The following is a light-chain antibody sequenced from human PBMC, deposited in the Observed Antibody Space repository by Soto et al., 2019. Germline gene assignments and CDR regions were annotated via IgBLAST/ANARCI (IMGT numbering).Light chain of an antibody. CDR2: DVS. CDR3: QQYGSSPET. J-gene: IGKJ1*01. Sequence: EIVLTQSPGTLSLSPGERATLSCRASQTVSGAYLAWYRQKPGQAPRLLIYDVSRRATGIPDRFSGSGSGTDFTLTVSRLEPEDFAVYYCQQYGSSPETFDQGTKVEIK. V-gene: IGKV3-20*01. CDR1: QTVSGAY.